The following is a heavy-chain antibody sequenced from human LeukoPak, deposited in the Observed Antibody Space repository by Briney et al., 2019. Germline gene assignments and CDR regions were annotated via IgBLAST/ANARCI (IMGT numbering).Heavy chain of an antibody. Sequence: SETLSLTCTVSGGSISSYYCSWIRQPPGKGLEWIGYISYSGSTTYNPSLNSRVTISVDTSKNHFSLKLSSVTAADTAVYYCARHIAAAGTRWGNWFDPWGQGTLVTVSS. CDR1: GGSISSYY. J-gene: IGHJ5*02. CDR3: ARHIAAAGTRWGNWFDP. D-gene: IGHD6-13*01. CDR2: ISYSGST. V-gene: IGHV4-59*01.